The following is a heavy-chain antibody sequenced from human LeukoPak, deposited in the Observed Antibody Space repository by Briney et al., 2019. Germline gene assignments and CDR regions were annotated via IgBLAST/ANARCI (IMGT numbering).Heavy chain of an antibody. D-gene: IGHD6-13*01. CDR2: IYSGGST. J-gene: IGHJ4*02. CDR1: GFTVSSNY. V-gene: IGHV3-53*01. Sequence: GGSLRLSCAASGFTVSSNYMSWVRQAPGKGLEWVSVIYSGGSTYYADSVKGRFTISRDNSKNTLYLQMDSLRAEDTAVYYCASETIAAAGRYYFDYWGQGTLVTVSS. CDR3: ASETIAAAGRYYFDY.